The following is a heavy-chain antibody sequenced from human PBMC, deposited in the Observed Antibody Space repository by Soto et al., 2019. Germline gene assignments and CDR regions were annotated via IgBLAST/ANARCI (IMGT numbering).Heavy chain of an antibody. CDR1: GFTFSSYA. D-gene: IGHD3-9*01. CDR3: ANDLYDILTGSGFDY. CDR2: ISGSGGST. V-gene: IGHV3-23*01. J-gene: IGHJ4*02. Sequence: GGSLRLSCAASGFTFSSYAMSWVRQAPGKGLEWVSAISGSGGSTYYADSVKGRFTISRDNSKNTLYLQMNSLRAEDTAVYSCANDLYDILTGSGFDYWGQGTLVSVSS.